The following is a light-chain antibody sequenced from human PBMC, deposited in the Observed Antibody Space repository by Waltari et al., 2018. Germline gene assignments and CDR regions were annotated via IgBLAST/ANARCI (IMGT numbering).Light chain of an antibody. CDR1: TSNPGSRT. Sequence: QSVLTQPPSASGPPGQSVTISSSGSTSNPGSRTVRWYQRLPGTAPKLLIYTNNRRPSGVPDRFSGSKSGTSASLAISGLQSEDEADYYCAAWDDSLNGPVFGGGTKLTVL. J-gene: IGLJ2*01. CDR3: AAWDDSLNGPV. CDR2: TNN. V-gene: IGLV1-44*01.